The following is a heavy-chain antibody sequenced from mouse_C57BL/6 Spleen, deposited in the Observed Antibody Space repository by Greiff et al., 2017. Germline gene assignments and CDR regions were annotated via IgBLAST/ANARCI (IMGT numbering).Heavy chain of an antibody. V-gene: IGHV1-82*01. J-gene: IGHJ1*03. Sequence: VHLVESGPELVKPGASVKISCKASGYAFSSSWMNWVKQRPGKGLEWIGRIYPGDGDTNYNGKFKGKATLTADKSSSTAYMQLSSLTSEDSAVYFCARSTTVVDWYFDVWGTGTTVTVSS. CDR1: GYAFSSSW. CDR2: IYPGDGDT. CDR3: ARSTTVVDWYFDV. D-gene: IGHD1-1*01.